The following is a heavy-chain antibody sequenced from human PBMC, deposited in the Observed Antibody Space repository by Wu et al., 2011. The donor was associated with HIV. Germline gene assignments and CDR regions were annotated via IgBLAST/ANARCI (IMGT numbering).Heavy chain of an antibody. J-gene: IGHJ4*02. CDR2: IIPIFGTA. D-gene: IGHD2-21*01. V-gene: IGHV1-69*14. CDR3: ARDFGGDGDS. Sequence: QVQLVQSETEMKKPGSSVKVSCKASGGTFNSYGITWVRQAPGQGLEWMGGIIPIFGTANYAQKFQGRVTITADKSTSTAYMELSSLRSEDTAMYYCARDFGGDGDSWGQGTLVTVSS. CDR1: GGTFNSYG.